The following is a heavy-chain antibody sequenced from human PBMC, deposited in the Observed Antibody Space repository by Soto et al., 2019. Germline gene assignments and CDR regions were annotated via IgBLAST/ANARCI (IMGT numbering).Heavy chain of an antibody. CDR1: GFTFSSYS. J-gene: IGHJ4*02. V-gene: IGHV3-48*01. D-gene: IGHD6-19*01. Sequence: EVQLVESGGGLVQPGGSLRLSCAASGFTFSSYSMNWVRQAPVKVLEWVSYISSSSSTIYYADSVKCRFTISRDNAKNSLYLQMNSLRAEDTAVYYCASDSSGWSNYFDYWGQGTLVTVSS. CDR3: ASDSSGWSNYFDY. CDR2: ISSSSSTI.